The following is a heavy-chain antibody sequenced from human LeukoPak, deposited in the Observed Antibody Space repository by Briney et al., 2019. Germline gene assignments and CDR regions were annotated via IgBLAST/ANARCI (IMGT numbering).Heavy chain of an antibody. V-gene: IGHV1-8*02. CDR2: MNPNSGNT. J-gene: IGHJ6*03. D-gene: IGHD3-10*01. CDR3: AGLVRGYYYMDV. Sequence: ASVKVSCKASGYTFTGYYMHWVRQAPGQGLEWMGWMNPNSGNTGYAQKFQGRVTMTRNTSISTAYMELSSLRSEDTAVYYCAGLVRGYYYMDVWGKGTTVTVSS. CDR1: GYTFTGYY.